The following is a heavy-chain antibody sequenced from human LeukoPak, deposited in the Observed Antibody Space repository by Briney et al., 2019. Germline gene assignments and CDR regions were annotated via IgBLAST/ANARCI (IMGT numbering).Heavy chain of an antibody. J-gene: IGHJ5*02. D-gene: IGHD6-13*01. Sequence: SETLSLTCTVSGGSISSYHWSWIRQPAGKGLEWIGHIFASGSTNYNPSLKSRVTISVDKSKNQFSLKLSSVTAADTAVYYCVRDSDGAAQSDPWGQGTLVTVSS. V-gene: IGHV4-4*07. CDR3: VRDSDGAAQSDP. CDR1: GGSISSYH. CDR2: IFASGST.